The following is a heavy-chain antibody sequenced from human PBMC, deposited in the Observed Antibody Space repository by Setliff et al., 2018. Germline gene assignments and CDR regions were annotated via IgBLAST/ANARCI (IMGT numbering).Heavy chain of an antibody. J-gene: IGHJ4*02. CDR1: GFTFSNYW. CDR2: INEDGTDR. V-gene: IGHV3-7*03. D-gene: IGHD6-13*01. Sequence: PGGSLRLSCAVSGFTFSNYWMTWVRQAPGKGLEWVANINEDGTDRKYVDSVKGRFTISRDSAKNSLHLQMTSLSAEDTAIYYCAKCSSWHSHYPHFNYWGQGTLVTVSS. CDR3: AKCSSWHSHYPHFNY.